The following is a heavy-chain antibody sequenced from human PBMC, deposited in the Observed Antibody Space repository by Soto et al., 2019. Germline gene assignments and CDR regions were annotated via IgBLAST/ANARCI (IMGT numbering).Heavy chain of an antibody. Sequence: SETLSLTCAVYGGSFSGYYWSWIRQPPGKGLEWIGEINHSGSTNYNPSLKSRVTISVDTSKNQFSLKLSSVTAADTAVYYCARGRHYGHYRPNYIHYSGQATLVTVSS. D-gene: IGHD4-17*01. CDR2: INHSGST. CDR1: GGSFSGYY. CDR3: ARGRHYGHYRPNYIHY. V-gene: IGHV4-34*01. J-gene: IGHJ4*02.